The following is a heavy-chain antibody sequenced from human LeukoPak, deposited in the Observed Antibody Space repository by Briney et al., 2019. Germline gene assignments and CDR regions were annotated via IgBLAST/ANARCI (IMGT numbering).Heavy chain of an antibody. CDR2: ISFDGNDK. Sequence: GGSLRLSCAASGFTFSSYGIHWVRQAPGRGLEWVAVISFDGNDKHYADAVKGRFTVSRDNSRNTLYLQMNSLRDEDTAVYYCARELYGKSWYEYWGQGILLTVSS. CDR1: GFTFSSYG. CDR3: ARELYGKSWYEY. J-gene: IGHJ4*02. D-gene: IGHD6-13*01. V-gene: IGHV3-30*03.